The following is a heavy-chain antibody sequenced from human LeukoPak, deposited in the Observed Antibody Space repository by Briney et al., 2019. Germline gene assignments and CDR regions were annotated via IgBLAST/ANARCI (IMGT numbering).Heavy chain of an antibody. Sequence: ASVKVSCKASGFTFTSSAVQWVRQARGQRLEWIGWIVVGSGNTNYAQKFQERVTITRDMSTSTAYMELSSLRSEDTAVYYCAGSAIAVAGQYYYGMGVWGKGTTVTVSS. J-gene: IGHJ6*04. V-gene: IGHV1-58*01. CDR2: IVVGSGNT. D-gene: IGHD6-19*01. CDR3: AGSAIAVAGQYYYGMGV. CDR1: GFTFTSSA.